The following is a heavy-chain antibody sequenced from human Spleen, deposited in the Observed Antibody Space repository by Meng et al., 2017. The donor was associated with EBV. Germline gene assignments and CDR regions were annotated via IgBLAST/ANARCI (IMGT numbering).Heavy chain of an antibody. V-gene: IGHV4-30-2*01. D-gene: IGHD5-18*01. CDR3: AGGPTAMVTYFDY. CDR1: GVSISSGGYS. J-gene: IGHJ4*02. CDR2: MHHSGST. Sequence: PQLQESGSGLVKPSQNLSLTCAVSGVSISSGGYSWSWIRQPPGKGREWIGYMHHSGSTYNNPSLKSRVTISVDRSKNQFSLKLSSVTAADTAVYYCAGGPTAMVTYFDYWGQGTLVTVSS.